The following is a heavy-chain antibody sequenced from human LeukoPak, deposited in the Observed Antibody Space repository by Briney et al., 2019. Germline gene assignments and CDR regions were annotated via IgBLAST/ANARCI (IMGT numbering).Heavy chain of an antibody. J-gene: IGHJ3*02. Sequence: ASVKVFCKASGYTFTSYGISWVRQAPGQGLEWMGWISAYNGNTNYAQKLQGRVTMTTDTSTSTAYMELRSLRSDDTAVYYCARDRVVRGVTDAFDIWGQGTMVTVSS. CDR3: ARDRVVRGVTDAFDI. D-gene: IGHD3-10*01. CDR1: GYTFTSYG. V-gene: IGHV1-18*01. CDR2: ISAYNGNT.